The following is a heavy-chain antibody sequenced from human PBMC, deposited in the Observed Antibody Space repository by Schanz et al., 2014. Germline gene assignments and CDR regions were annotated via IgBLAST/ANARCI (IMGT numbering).Heavy chain of an antibody. CDR3: ARGYGDSPTDF. Sequence: VQLEQSGAEVKKPGSSVKVSCKASGGTFSSFGINWVRQAPGQGLEWMGRIIPSLGLAKYEQKFQDKVTITADTSTTTACMELSGLRSEDTAVYYCARGYGDSPTDFWGQGTLVTVSS. D-gene: IGHD4-17*01. CDR1: GGTFSSFG. J-gene: IGHJ4*02. CDR2: IIPSLGLA. V-gene: IGHV1-69*04.